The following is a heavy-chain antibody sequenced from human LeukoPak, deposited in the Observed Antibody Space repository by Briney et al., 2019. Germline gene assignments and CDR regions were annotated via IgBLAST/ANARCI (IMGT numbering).Heavy chain of an antibody. CDR3: ARGISAAGHYYGLDV. CDR2: SSSSSSSI. D-gene: IGHD6-13*01. J-gene: IGHJ6*02. Sequence: PGGSLRLSCAASGFTFSIYSMNWVRQAPGKGLEWVSYSSSSSSSIYYADSVKGRFTISRDKAKNSLYLQMNSLRDEDTAVYYCARGISAAGHYYGLDVWGQGTTVTVSS. CDR1: GFTFSIYS. V-gene: IGHV3-48*02.